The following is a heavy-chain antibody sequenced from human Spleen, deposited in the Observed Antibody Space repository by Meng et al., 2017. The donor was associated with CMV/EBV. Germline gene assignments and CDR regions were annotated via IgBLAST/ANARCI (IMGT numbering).Heavy chain of an antibody. CDR1: GFTFSDHF. CDR3: ARDSDTPGSYYYYGLDV. CDR2: ISSASVYI. V-gene: IGHV3-11*06. J-gene: IGHJ6*02. Sequence: GESLKISCAASGFTFSDHFMAWIRQAPGKGLEWVSYISSASVYIYHADSMKGRFTISRDNAQNSLYLQMNSLRVEDSAVYYCARDSDTPGSYYYYGLDVWGQGTTVTVSS. D-gene: IGHD5-18*01.